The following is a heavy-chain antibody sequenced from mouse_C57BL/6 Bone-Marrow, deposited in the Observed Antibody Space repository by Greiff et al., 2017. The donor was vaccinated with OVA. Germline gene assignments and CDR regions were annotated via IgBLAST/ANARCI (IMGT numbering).Heavy chain of an antibody. J-gene: IGHJ4*01. CDR3: AREIYDGYSNAMDY. Sequence: EVQLVESEGGLVQPGSSMKLSCTASGFTFSDYYMAWVRQVPEKGLEWVANINYDGSSTYYLDSLKSRFIISRDNAKNILYLQMSSLKSEDTATYYCAREIYDGYSNAMDYWGQGTSVTVSS. V-gene: IGHV5-16*01. CDR1: GFTFSDYY. D-gene: IGHD2-3*01. CDR2: INYDGSST.